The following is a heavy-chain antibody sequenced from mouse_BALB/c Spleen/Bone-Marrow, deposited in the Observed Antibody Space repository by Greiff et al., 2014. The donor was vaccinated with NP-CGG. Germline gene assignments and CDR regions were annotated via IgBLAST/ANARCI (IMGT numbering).Heavy chain of an antibody. J-gene: IGHJ3*01. CDR2: ISSGGST. CDR1: GFTFSSYA. Sequence: EVQLQESGGGLVKPGGSLKLSCAASGFTFSSYAMSWVRQTPEKRLEWVASISSGGSTYYPDSVKGRFTISRDNARNILYLQMSSLRSEDTAMYYRAKRGAYGNFWFAYWGQGTLVTVSA. V-gene: IGHV5-6-5*01. CDR3: AKRGAYGNFWFAY. D-gene: IGHD2-10*02.